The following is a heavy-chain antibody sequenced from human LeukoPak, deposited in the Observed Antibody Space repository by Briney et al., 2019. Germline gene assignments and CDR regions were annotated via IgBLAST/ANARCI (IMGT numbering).Heavy chain of an antibody. CDR3: ARDHMFGVVTIPYYMDV. CDR2: ISSSGSTI. J-gene: IGHJ6*03. V-gene: IGHV3-11*01. CDR1: GFTFSDYY. Sequence: GGSLRLSCAASGFTFSDYYMSWIRQAPGKGLEWVSYISSSGSTIYYADSVKGRFTISRDNAKNSLYLQMNSLRAEDTAVYYCARDHMFGVVTIPYYMDVWGKGTTVTVSS. D-gene: IGHD3-3*01.